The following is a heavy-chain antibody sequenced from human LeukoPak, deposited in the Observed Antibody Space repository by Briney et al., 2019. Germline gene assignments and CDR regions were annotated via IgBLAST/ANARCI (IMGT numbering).Heavy chain of an antibody. J-gene: IGHJ6*02. CDR2: ISWNSGSI. Sequence: SLRLSCAASGFTFDDYAMHWVRQAPGKGLEWVSGISWNSGSIGYADSVKGRFTISRDNAKNSLYLRMNSLRAEDTALYYCAKDSVAATNLRYYYYGMDVWGQGTTVTVSS. CDR3: AKDSVAATNLRYYYYGMDV. CDR1: GFTFDDYA. D-gene: IGHD6-13*01. V-gene: IGHV3-9*01.